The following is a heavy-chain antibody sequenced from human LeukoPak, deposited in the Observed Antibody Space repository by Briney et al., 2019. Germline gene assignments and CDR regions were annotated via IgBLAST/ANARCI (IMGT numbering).Heavy chain of an antibody. CDR2: INTNTGNP. CDR3: ARTSSSWIVVGNWFDP. Sequence: ASVKVSCKASGYTFTSYGISWVRQAPGQGLEWMGWINTNTGNPTYAQGFTGRFVFSLDTSVSTAYLQISSLKAEDTAVYYCARTSSSWIVVGNWFDPWGQGTLVTVSS. J-gene: IGHJ5*02. CDR1: GYTFTSYG. V-gene: IGHV7-4-1*02. D-gene: IGHD6-13*01.